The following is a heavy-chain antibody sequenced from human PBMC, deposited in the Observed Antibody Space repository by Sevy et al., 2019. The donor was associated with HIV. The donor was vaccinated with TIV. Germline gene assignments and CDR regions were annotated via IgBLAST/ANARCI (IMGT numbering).Heavy chain of an antibody. CDR2: IIPIFGTA. J-gene: IGHJ4*02. CDR3: ATTKDYYESSGYPVDY. D-gene: IGHD3-22*01. V-gene: IGHV1-69*06. CDR1: GGTFSSYA. Sequence: ASVKVSCKASGGTFSSYAISWVRQAPGQGLEWMGGIIPIFGTANYAQKFQGRVTITEDTSTDTAYMELSSLRSEDTAVYYCATTKDYYESSGYPVDYWGQGTLVTVSS.